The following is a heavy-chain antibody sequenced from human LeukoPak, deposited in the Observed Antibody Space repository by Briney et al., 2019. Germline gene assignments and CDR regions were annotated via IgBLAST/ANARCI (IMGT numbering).Heavy chain of an antibody. Sequence: GGSLRLSCAASGFTFSNFLMTWVRQAPGKGREWVSAISGSGGDTYYADSVKGRFTISRDNSKNTLYLQMNSLRAEDTAVYYCAKKGATTGDFDYWGQGTLVTVSS. J-gene: IGHJ4*02. V-gene: IGHV3-23*01. CDR3: AKKGATTGDFDY. CDR1: GFTFSNFL. CDR2: ISGSGGDT. D-gene: IGHD1-26*01.